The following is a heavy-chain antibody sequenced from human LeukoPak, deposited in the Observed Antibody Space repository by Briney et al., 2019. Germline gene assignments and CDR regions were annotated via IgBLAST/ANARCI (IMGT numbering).Heavy chain of an antibody. J-gene: IGHJ6*03. V-gene: IGHV3-23*01. Sequence: GGSLRLSCAASGFTFSSYAMSCVRQAPGKGLEWVSAISGSGGRTYYADSVKGRFTISRGNSKNTLYLQMNSLRAEDTAVYYCAKADSYRTYYYYYMDVWGKGTTVTVSS. CDR3: AKADSYRTYYYYYMDV. CDR1: GFTFSSYA. D-gene: IGHD3-16*02. CDR2: ISGSGGRT.